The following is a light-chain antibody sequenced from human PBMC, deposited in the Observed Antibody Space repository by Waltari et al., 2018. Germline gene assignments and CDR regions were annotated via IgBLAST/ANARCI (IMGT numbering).Light chain of an antibody. V-gene: IGKV3-11*01. Sequence: EIVLTQSPGTLSLSPGERATPSCRASQSVGTSVTWYQHKPGQAPRLLIYDVSNRATTIPDRFSGSGSGTDFTLTISSLEPEDFAVYYCHQRSNWPRTVGQGTKVELK. CDR2: DVS. J-gene: IGKJ1*01. CDR3: HQRSNWPRT. CDR1: QSVGTS.